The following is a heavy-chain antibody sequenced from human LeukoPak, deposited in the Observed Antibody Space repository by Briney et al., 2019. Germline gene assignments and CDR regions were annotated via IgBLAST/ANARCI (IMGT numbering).Heavy chain of an antibody. Sequence: PGGSLRLSCVASGLIFSSYEMNWVRQAPGKGLEWVSYISSSGKTKKYADSVKGRFTISRDNAKNSLFLQMNSLRGEDTALYFCARVLTYNGYADFHHYNGMDVWGQGTTVIVSS. CDR1: GLIFSSYE. CDR3: ARVLTYNGYADFHHYNGMDV. CDR2: ISSSGKTK. D-gene: IGHD5-12*01. V-gene: IGHV3-48*03. J-gene: IGHJ6*02.